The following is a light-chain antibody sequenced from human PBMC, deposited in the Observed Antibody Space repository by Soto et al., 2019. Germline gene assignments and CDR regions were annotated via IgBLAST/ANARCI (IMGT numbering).Light chain of an antibody. V-gene: IGKV3-11*01. CDR3: LHRSDWPPGNT. Sequence: EVVLTQSPDTLSLSPGERATVSCRASQSVSRSNLAWYQQKPGQAPRLLITDASQRATGVPARFSGSGSGTDFTLTISPVEPDDLVIYYCLHRSDWPPGNTFGHGTRLEIK. CDR1: QSVSRSN. CDR2: DAS. J-gene: IGKJ5*01.